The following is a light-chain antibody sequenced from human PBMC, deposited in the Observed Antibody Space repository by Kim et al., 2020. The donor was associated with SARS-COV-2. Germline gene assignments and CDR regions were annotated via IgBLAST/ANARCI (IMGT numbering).Light chain of an antibody. CDR1: QSVGSN. J-gene: IGKJ1*01. Sequence: SVSPGERATPSCRASQSVGSNLVWYQQKPGQAPRLLIYDASTRATGIPARFSGSGSGTEFTLTISSLQSEDFAVYYCQQYNNFRTFGQGTKVDIK. CDR3: QQYNNFRT. V-gene: IGKV3-15*01. CDR2: DAS.